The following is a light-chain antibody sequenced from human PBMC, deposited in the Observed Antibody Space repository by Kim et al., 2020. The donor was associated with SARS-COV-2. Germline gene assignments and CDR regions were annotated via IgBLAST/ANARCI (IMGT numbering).Light chain of an antibody. CDR2: RNN. J-gene: IGLJ3*02. V-gene: IGLV10-54*04. CDR3: SAWDSSLNVWV. CDR1: NNNVGNQG. Sequence: QAGLTQPPSVSKGLGQTATLTCTGNNNNVGNQGAAWLQQHQGHPPKLLSYRNNNRPSGISERFSASRSGDTASLTITGLQPEDETAYYCSAWDSSLNVWVFGGGTQLTVL.